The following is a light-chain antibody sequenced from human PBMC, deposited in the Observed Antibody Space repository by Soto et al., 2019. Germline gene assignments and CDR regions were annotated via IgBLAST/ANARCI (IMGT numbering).Light chain of an antibody. CDR3: SSYTSSSTLLYV. Sequence: QSALTQPASVSGSPGQSITISCTGPSSDVGGYKYVSWYQQHPGKAPKLMIYDVSNRPSGVSNRFSGSKSGNTASLTISGLQAEDEADYYCSSYTSSSTLLYVFGTGTKLTVL. V-gene: IGLV2-14*01. CDR2: DVS. J-gene: IGLJ1*01. CDR1: SSDVGGYKY.